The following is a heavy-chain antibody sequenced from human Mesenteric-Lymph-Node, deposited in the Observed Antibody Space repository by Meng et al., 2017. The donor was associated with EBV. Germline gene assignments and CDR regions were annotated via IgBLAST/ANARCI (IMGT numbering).Heavy chain of an antibody. J-gene: IGHJ4*02. D-gene: IGHD1/OR15-1a*01. CDR1: GDSVSSTGAA. Sequence: QVQLQQSGPGLVKPSXALLLTCAISGDSVSSTGAAWNWIRQSPSSGLEWLGRTYYRSKWYNDYAVSVKGRIAINPDTSKNQFFLQLNSVTPEDTAVYYCARDYGTSRPFDYWGQGILVTVSS. V-gene: IGHV6-1*01. CDR2: TYYRSKWYN. CDR3: ARDYGTSRPFDY.